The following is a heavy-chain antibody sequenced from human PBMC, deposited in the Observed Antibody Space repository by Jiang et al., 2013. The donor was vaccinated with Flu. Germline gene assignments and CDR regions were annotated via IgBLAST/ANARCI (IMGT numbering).Heavy chain of an antibody. CDR2: IYYSGST. J-gene: IGHJ6*04. Sequence: PGLVKPSETLSLTCTVSGGSISSYYWSWIRQPPGKGLEWIGYIYYSGSTNYNPSLKSRVTISVDTSKNQFSLKLSSVTAADTAVYYCAGKKGAEYYYGMDVWGKGTTVTVSS. CDR1: GGSISSYY. V-gene: IGHV4-59*01. D-gene: IGHD1-26*01. CDR3: AGKKGAEYYYGMDV.